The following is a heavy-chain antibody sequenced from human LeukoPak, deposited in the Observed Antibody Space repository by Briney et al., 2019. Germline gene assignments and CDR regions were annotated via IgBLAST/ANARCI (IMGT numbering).Heavy chain of an antibody. CDR1: GFTFSSYA. Sequence: PGGSLRLSCAASGFTFSSYAMSWVRQAPGKGLEWVSATSGSGGSTYYADSVKGRFTISRDNSKNTLYLQMNSLRAEDTAVYYCAKETTIFGVVIINDAFDIWGQGTMVTVSS. D-gene: IGHD3-3*01. J-gene: IGHJ3*02. CDR2: TSGSGGST. CDR3: AKETTIFGVVIINDAFDI. V-gene: IGHV3-23*01.